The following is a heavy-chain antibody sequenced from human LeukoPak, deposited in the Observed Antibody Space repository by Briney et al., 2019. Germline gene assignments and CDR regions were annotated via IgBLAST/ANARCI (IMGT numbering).Heavy chain of an antibody. CDR1: GFTFSSYS. Sequence: GGSLRLSCAASGFTFSSYSMNWVRQAPGKGLEWVSSISSSSSYIYYADSVKGRFTISRDNAKNSLYLQMNSLRAEDTAMYYCARDRDYGDYRDAFDIWGQGTMVTVSS. CDR3: ARDRDYGDYRDAFDI. D-gene: IGHD4-17*01. CDR2: ISSSSSYI. V-gene: IGHV3-21*01. J-gene: IGHJ3*02.